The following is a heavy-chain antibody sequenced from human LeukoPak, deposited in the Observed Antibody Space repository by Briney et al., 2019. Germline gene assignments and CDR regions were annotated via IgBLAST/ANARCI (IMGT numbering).Heavy chain of an antibody. CDR1: GGSIANYY. CDR3: ARDGKLDWYFDL. D-gene: IGHD1-1*01. CDR2: MYISGSF. J-gene: IGHJ2*01. V-gene: IGHV4-4*07. Sequence: PSETPSLMCTVSGGSIANYYWSWIRQSAGKGLEWIGRMYISGSFNYNPSLKSRVTISIDTSKNQISLKVNSVTAADTAVYYCARDGKLDWYFDLWGRGTLVTVSS.